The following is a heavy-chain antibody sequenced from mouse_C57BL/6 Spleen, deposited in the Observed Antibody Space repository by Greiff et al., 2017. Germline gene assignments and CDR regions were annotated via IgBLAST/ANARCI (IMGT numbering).Heavy chain of an antibody. CDR3: ERRYFDY. CDR2: IYPGDGDT. V-gene: IGHV1-82*01. Sequence: QVQLQQSGPELVKPGASVTISCKASGYAFSSSWLNWVKRRPGKGLVWIGRIYPGDGDTNYNGKFKGKAPLTADKSSSTAYIQHSSLTSEDATVYFCERRYFDYWGQGTTLTVSS. CDR1: GYAFSSSW. J-gene: IGHJ2*01.